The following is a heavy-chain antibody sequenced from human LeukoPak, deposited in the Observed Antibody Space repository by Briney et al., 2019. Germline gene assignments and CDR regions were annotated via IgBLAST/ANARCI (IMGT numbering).Heavy chain of an antibody. CDR2: IYNSGST. Sequence: SETLSLTCTVSGGSISSYYWSWIRQPPGKGLEWIGYIYNSGSTNHNPSLKSRVTISEDTSKNQFSLKLSSVTAADTAVYYCARHLYDSSGYQTFDYWGQGTLVTVSS. J-gene: IGHJ4*02. CDR3: ARHLYDSSGYQTFDY. V-gene: IGHV4-59*08. D-gene: IGHD3-22*01. CDR1: GGSISSYY.